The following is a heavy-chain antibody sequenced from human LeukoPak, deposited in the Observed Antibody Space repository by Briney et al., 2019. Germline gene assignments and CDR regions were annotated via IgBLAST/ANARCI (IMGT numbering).Heavy chain of an antibody. V-gene: IGHV3-23*01. CDR1: GFTFSSYG. J-gene: IGHJ5*02. CDR2: ISDSGDTT. CDR3: AKDPWFGES. Sequence: PGGSLRLSCAASGFTFSSYGMSWVRQAPGKGLEWVSFISDSGDTTYFSDSVKGRFTISRDNSKNTLYLQMNSLRAEDTAVYYCAKDPWFGESWGQGTLVTVSS. D-gene: IGHD3-10*01.